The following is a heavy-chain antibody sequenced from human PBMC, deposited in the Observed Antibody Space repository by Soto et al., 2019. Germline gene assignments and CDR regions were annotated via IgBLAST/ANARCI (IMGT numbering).Heavy chain of an antibody. J-gene: IGHJ5*02. CDR1: GGSPSSYS. Sequence: SETLPLTCTVSGGSPSSYSWSWIRPTPGKGLEWIGYIYYSASTNYNPSLKSRVTISVDKSKNQFSLKRSSVTAAYTAVYYCARDRVGSFDYGIDWCDPGGQGSLVTVAS. CDR2: IYYSAST. V-gene: IGHV4-59*01. D-gene: IGHD3-16*01. CDR3: ARDRVGSFDYGIDWCDP.